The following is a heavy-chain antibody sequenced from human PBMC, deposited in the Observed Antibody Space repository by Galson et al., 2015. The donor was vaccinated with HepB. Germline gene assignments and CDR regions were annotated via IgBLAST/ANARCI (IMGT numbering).Heavy chain of an antibody. CDR1: GGSISSYY. D-gene: IGHD3-10*01. J-gene: IGHJ5*02. CDR2: IYYSGST. Sequence: QVQLQESGPGLVKPSETLSLTCTVSGGSISSYYWSWIRQPPGKGLEWIGYIYYSGSTNYNPSLKSRVTISVDTSKNQFSLKLSSVTAADTAVYYCAREGRGWFGDPSWFDPWGQGTLVTVSS. CDR3: AREGRGWFGDPSWFDP. V-gene: IGHV4-59*01.